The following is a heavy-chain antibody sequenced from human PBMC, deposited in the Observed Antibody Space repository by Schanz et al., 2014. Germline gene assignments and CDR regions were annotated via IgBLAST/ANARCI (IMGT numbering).Heavy chain of an antibody. CDR3: AKDRQNRVNRVGYYYGMDV. V-gene: IGHV3-9*01. J-gene: IGHJ6*02. D-gene: IGHD3-16*01. CDR1: GFTFDDSA. Sequence: VQLVESGGGLVQPGRSLRLSCAASGFTFDDSAMHWVRQAPGKGLEWVSGISWNSGSIGYADSVKGRFTISRDDAKNSLYLQMNSLRAEDTALYYCAKDRQNRVNRVGYYYGMDVWGQGTTVTVSS. CDR2: ISWNSGSI.